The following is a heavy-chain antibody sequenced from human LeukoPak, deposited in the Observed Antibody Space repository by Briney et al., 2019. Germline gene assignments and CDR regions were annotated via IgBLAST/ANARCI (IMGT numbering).Heavy chain of an antibody. J-gene: IGHJ4*02. V-gene: IGHV3-23*01. Sequence: GGSLRLSCAASGFTFSSYAMHWVRQAPGKGLEWVSAISGSGGSTYYADSVKGRFTISRDNSKNTLYLQMNSLRAEDTAVYYCARDKNDAVVAATPPLGYWGQGTLVTVSS. CDR3: ARDKNDAVVAATPPLGY. CDR1: GFTFSSYA. D-gene: IGHD2-15*01. CDR2: ISGSGGST.